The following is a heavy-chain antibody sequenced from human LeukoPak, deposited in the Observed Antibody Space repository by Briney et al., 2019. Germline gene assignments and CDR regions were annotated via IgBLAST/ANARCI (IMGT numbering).Heavy chain of an antibody. Sequence: PGRSLRLSCAASGFTFSSYAMHWVRQAPGKGLEWVAVISYDGSNKYYADSVKGRFTISRDNSKNTLYLQMNSLRAEDTAVYYCARVQWELDAFDIWGQGTMVTVSS. V-gene: IGHV3-30*04. D-gene: IGHD1-26*01. CDR1: GFTFSSYA. J-gene: IGHJ3*02. CDR2: ISYDGSNK. CDR3: ARVQWELDAFDI.